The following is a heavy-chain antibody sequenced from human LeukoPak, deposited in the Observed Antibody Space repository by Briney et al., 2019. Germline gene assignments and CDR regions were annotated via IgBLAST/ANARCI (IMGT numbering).Heavy chain of an antibody. J-gene: IGHJ5*02. CDR1: GFTFSSYS. Sequence: GGSLGLSCAASGFTFSSYSMNWVRQAPGKGLEWVSSISSTSSYIYYADSVKGRFTISRDNAKNSLYLQMNSLRAEDTAVYYCARDRKTGTLNWFDPWGQGTLVTVSS. D-gene: IGHD1-1*01. V-gene: IGHV3-21*01. CDR2: ISSTSSYI. CDR3: ARDRKTGTLNWFDP.